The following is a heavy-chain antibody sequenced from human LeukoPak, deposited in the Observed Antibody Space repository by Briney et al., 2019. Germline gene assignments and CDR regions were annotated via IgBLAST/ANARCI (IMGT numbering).Heavy chain of an antibody. CDR1: GGSISDYY. Sequence: SETLSLTCTVSGGSISDYYWNWIRQPPGKGPEWIAYVHYSGTTKYNPSLQSRVTTAEDMSKKEVSLRLDSVTAADTAVYYCAGDMRGSARVWFDSWGQGALVIVSS. CDR2: VHYSGTT. V-gene: IGHV4-59*12. J-gene: IGHJ5*01. CDR3: AGDMRGSARVWFDS. D-gene: IGHD3-10*01.